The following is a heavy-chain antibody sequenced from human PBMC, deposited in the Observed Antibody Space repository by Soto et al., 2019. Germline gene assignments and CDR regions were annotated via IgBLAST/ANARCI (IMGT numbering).Heavy chain of an antibody. D-gene: IGHD3-3*01. CDR3: ARGQRVTIFGVVLYYFDY. CDR1: GYTFTSYD. CDR2: MNPNSGNT. J-gene: IGHJ4*02. V-gene: IGHV1-8*01. Sequence: QVQLVQSGAEVKKPGASVKVSCKASGYTFTSYDINWVRQATGQGLEWMGWMNPNSGNTGYAQKFQGRVTMTRNTSLSTAYMEPSRLRSEETGVYYCARGQRVTIFGVVLYYFDYWGQGTLVTVSS.